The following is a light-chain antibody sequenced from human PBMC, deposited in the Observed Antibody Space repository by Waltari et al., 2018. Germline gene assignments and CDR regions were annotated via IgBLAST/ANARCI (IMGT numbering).Light chain of an antibody. CDR3: LQYNSSPLT. CDR2: KES. Sequence: DIQLTQSPSSLSAFLGDQFPFTCRASQSISSWLDWYQQKPGKAPKLLIYKESSLESGVPSRFSGSGSGTEFTLTISSLQPEDFATYYCLQYNSSPLTFGGGTKVEIK. CDR1: QSISSW. V-gene: IGKV1-5*01. J-gene: IGKJ4*01.